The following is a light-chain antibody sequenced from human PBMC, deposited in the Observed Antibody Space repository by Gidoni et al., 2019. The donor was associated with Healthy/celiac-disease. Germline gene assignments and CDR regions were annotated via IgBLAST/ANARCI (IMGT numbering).Light chain of an antibody. CDR2: GAS. CDR3: QQYNNWPSALT. J-gene: IGKJ4*01. CDR1: QSVRSN. Sequence: EIVMTQSPATLSVSPGERATLSCRASQSVRSNLAWYQQKPGQAPRLLIYGASTRANGIPARFSGSGSGTEFTLTISSLQSEDFAVYYCQQYNNWPSALTFGGGTKVEIK. V-gene: IGKV3-15*01.